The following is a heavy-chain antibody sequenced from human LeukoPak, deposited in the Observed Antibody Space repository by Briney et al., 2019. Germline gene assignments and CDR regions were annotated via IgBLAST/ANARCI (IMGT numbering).Heavy chain of an antibody. CDR2: INSDGSST. V-gene: IGHV3-74*01. J-gene: IGHJ5*02. D-gene: IGHD3-3*01. Sequence: PGGSLRLSCATSGFTVSSNYMSWVRQAPGKGLVWVSRINSDGSSTSYADSVKGRFTISRDNAKNTLYLQMNSLRAEDTAVYYCARDVSRSLGSGWFDPSGQGTLVTVSS. CDR3: ARDVSRSLGSGWFDP. CDR1: GFTVSSNY.